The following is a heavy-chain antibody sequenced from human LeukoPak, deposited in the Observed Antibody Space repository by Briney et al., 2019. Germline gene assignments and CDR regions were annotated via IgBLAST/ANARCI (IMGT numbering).Heavy chain of an antibody. V-gene: IGHV3-30*18. CDR2: TSPDGSNN. J-gene: IGHJ4*02. D-gene: IGHD4-17*01. CDR1: GFTFSTYG. CDR3: AKEYGDFRGFDF. Sequence: PGGSLRLSCAASGFTFSTYGMHWVRQAPGKGLEWVAVTSPDGSNNHYVDSVKGRLTISRDNSKNTLYLQMNNLRSEDTAVYYCAKEYGDFRGFDFWGQGTLVTVSS.